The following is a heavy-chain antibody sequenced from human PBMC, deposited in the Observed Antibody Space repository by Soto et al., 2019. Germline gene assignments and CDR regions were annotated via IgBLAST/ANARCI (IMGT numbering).Heavy chain of an antibody. V-gene: IGHV4-39*01. CDR1: GGSSRQSSYF. D-gene: IGHD5-18*01. J-gene: IGHJ5*02. CDR2: VYYSGTP. Sequence: QLQLQESGPRLVKPSETLSLTCAVSGGSSRQSSYFWGWIRQPPGKGLEWIASVYYSGTPYYSPSLKSRVTIPIDPSKTQISLKVTSLPAADTAVYYCARADTAMAPPGSWGQGILVTVSS. CDR3: ARADTAMAPPGS.